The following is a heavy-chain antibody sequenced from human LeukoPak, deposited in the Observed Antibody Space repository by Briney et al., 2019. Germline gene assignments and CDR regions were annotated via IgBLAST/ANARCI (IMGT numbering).Heavy chain of an antibody. CDR2: INHSGST. Sequence: SETLSLTCAVYGGSFSGYYWSWIRQPPGKGLEWIGEINHSGSTNYNPSLKSRVTISVDTSKNQFSLKLSSVTAADTAAYYCARGRRDFGGDYYFDYWGQGTLVIVSS. CDR3: ARGRRDFGGDYYFDY. V-gene: IGHV4-34*01. CDR1: GGSFSGYY. J-gene: IGHJ4*02. D-gene: IGHD2-21*02.